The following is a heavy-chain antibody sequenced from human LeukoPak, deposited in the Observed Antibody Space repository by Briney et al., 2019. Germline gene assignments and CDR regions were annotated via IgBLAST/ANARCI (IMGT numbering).Heavy chain of an antibody. CDR1: GFTFSNAW. CDR2: IKSKTDGGTT. Sequence: PGGSLRLSCAASGFTFSNAWMSWVRQAPGKGLEWVGRIKSKTDGGTTDYAAPVKGRFTISRDDSKNTLYLQMNSLKTEDTAVYYCTADTGYSSGWYYYYYMDVWGKGTTVTVSS. J-gene: IGHJ6*03. CDR3: TADTGYSSGWYYYYYMDV. D-gene: IGHD6-19*01. V-gene: IGHV3-15*01.